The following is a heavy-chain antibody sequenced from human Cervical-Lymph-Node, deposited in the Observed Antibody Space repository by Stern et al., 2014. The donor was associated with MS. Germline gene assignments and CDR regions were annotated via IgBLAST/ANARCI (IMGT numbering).Heavy chain of an antibody. CDR3: AKDRGSGWSPDY. D-gene: IGHD6-19*01. CDR2: ISNDGSKI. CDR1: GFTFSTYG. Sequence: VQLVESGGGVVQPGRSLRLSCAGSGFTFSTYGMHWVRQAPGKGLEWVALISNDGSKIYYVDSVKGRFTISRDNSKNTMYVHMNSLRDEDTAVYYCAKDRGSGWSPDYWGQGTLVIASS. V-gene: IGHV3-30*18. J-gene: IGHJ4*02.